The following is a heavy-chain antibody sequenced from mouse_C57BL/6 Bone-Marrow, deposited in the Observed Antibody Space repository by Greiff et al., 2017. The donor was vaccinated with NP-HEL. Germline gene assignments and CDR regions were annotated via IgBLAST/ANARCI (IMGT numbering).Heavy chain of an antibody. CDR1: GFTFSDYY. V-gene: IGHV5-16*01. CDR3: ARETLSSYVDWYFDV. Sequence: EVKLMESEGGLVQPGSSMKLSCTASGFTFSDYYMAWVRQVPEKGLEWVANINYDGSSTYYLDSLKSRFIMSRDNAKNILYLQMSSLKSEDTATYYCARETLSSYVDWYFDVWGTGTTVTVSS. D-gene: IGHD1-1*01. J-gene: IGHJ1*03. CDR2: INYDGSST.